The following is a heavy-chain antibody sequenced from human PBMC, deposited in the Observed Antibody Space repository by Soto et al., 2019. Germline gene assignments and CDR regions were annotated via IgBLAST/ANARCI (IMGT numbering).Heavy chain of an antibody. CDR3: AREGYCSGGSCPAPGGVFDY. Sequence: GASVKVSCKASGGTFSSYAISWVRQAPGQGLEWMGGIIPIFGTANYAQKFQGRVTITADESTSTAYMELSSLRSEDTAVYYCAREGYCSGGSCPAPGGVFDYWGQGTLVTVSS. V-gene: IGHV1-69*13. CDR2: IIPIFGTA. J-gene: IGHJ4*02. D-gene: IGHD2-15*01. CDR1: GGTFSSYA.